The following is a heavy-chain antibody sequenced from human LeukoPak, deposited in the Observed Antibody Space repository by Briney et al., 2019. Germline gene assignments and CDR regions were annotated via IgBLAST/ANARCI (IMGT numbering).Heavy chain of an antibody. J-gene: IGHJ6*03. CDR2: ISGSGDRT. Sequence: PGGSLRLSCAASGFTFSSYGMSWVRQAPGKGLEWVSVISGSGDRTYYADSVKGRFTISRDNSKNTLFLQMNSLRAEDTAVYYCARAAMGFGDYYYYMDVWGKGTTVTVSS. CDR1: GFTFSSYG. CDR3: ARAAMGFGDYYYYMDV. V-gene: IGHV3-23*01. D-gene: IGHD3-10*01.